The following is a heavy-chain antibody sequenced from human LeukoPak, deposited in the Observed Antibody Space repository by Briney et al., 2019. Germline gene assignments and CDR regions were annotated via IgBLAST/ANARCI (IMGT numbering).Heavy chain of an antibody. Sequence: GGSLRLSCAASGFTFISYAIHWVRQAPGKGLEWVAVISFHGTDSFYADSVKGRFTISRDNAKNSLFLQMNSLRAEDTAVYYCARVISVVSPGFDYWGQGTLVTVSS. J-gene: IGHJ4*02. CDR2: ISFHGTDS. V-gene: IGHV3-30*04. CDR3: ARVISVVSPGFDY. D-gene: IGHD2/OR15-2a*01. CDR1: GFTFISYA.